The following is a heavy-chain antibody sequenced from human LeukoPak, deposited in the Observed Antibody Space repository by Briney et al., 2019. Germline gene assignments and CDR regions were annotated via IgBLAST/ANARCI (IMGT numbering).Heavy chain of an antibody. Sequence: ASVKVSCKASGYTFTGYGISWVRQAPGQGLEWMGWISAYNGNTNYAQKLQGRVTMTTDTSTSTAYMELRSLRSDDTAVYYCARDENYGSGSYYNLWGQGTLVTVSS. CDR3: ARDENYGSGSYYNL. CDR2: ISAYNGNT. D-gene: IGHD3-10*01. J-gene: IGHJ5*02. CDR1: GYTFTGYG. V-gene: IGHV1-18*01.